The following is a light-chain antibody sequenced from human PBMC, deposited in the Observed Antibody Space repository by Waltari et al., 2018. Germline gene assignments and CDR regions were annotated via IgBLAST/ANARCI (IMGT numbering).Light chain of an antibody. CDR2: DAA. J-gene: IGKJ2*01. CDR1: RDISNN. Sequence: DIQMTQSPSSPSASVGDRVTITCQASRDISNNLNWYQQKPGRAPKLLIYDAAKLETGVPSRFSGSGSGTHFTFTISNLQPEDIATYYCQRHDNLSYTFGQGTKLVIK. CDR3: QRHDNLSYT. V-gene: IGKV1-33*01.